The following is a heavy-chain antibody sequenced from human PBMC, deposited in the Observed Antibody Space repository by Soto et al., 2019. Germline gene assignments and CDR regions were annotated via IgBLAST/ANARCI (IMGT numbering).Heavy chain of an antibody. CDR3: ARAKYHYDNSRYYY. Sequence: GGSLRLSCAASGFTFSTYSMNWVRQAPGKGLEWVSSISSNSNYIYYADSVKGRFTISRDNAKNSLYLQMNSLRAEDTAVYYCARAKYHYDNSRYYYWGQGNLVTVSS. D-gene: IGHD3-22*01. J-gene: IGHJ4*02. CDR1: GFTFSTYS. CDR2: ISSNSNYI. V-gene: IGHV3-21*01.